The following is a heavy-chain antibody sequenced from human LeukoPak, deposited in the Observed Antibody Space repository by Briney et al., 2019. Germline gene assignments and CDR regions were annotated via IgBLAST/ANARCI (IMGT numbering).Heavy chain of an antibody. V-gene: IGHV3-23*01. J-gene: IGHJ4*02. D-gene: IGHD5-12*01. CDR3: AKGGAGDNIVATIVGTDY. CDR2: ISGSGGST. Sequence: GGSLRLSCAASGFTFSSYAMSWVRQAPGKGLEWASAISGSGGSTYYADSVKGRFTISRDNSKNTLYLQMNSLRAEDTAVYYCAKGGAGDNIVATIVGTDYWGQGTLVTVSS. CDR1: GFTFSSYA.